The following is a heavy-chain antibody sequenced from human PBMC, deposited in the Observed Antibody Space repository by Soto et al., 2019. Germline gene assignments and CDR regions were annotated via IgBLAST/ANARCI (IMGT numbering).Heavy chain of an antibody. Sequence: QVQVVQSGDEVKKPGASVKVSCKASGYTFTNYGFSWVRQAPGQGLEWMGWISGYNGNTKYADKFQGRVTMTTDTSTSTAHMELRSLRSDDTAVYYCAREGQAPYYYYGMDVWGQGTAVTVSS. CDR3: AREGQAPYYYYGMDV. CDR1: GYTFTNYG. V-gene: IGHV1-18*01. CDR2: ISGYNGNT. J-gene: IGHJ6*02.